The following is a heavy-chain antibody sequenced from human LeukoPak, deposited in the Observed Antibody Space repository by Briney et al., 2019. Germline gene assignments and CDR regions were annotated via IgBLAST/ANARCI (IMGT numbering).Heavy chain of an antibody. V-gene: IGHV4-61*02. J-gene: IGHJ4*02. D-gene: IGHD5-18*01. CDR3: ARDDGPYSYGFDY. CDR2: IYTSGTT. Sequence: PSETLSLTCTVSGGSISSGSYYWSWIRQPAGKGLEWIGRIYTSGTTNYNPSLKSRVTISVDTSKNQFSLKLSSVTAADTAVYYCARDDGPYSYGFDYWGQGTLVTVSS. CDR1: GGSISSGSYY.